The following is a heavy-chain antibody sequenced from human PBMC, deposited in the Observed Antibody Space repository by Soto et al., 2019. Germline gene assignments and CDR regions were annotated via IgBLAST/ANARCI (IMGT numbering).Heavy chain of an antibody. Sequence: GASVKVSCKASGYTFTSYGISWVRQAPGQGLEWMGWISAYNGNTNYAQKLQGRVTMTTDTSTSTAYMELRSLRSDDTAVYYCARVGVGELSLYRRTDFDYWGQGTLVTVSS. CDR1: GYTFTSYG. J-gene: IGHJ4*02. V-gene: IGHV1-18*01. CDR3: ARVGVGELSLYRRTDFDY. CDR2: ISAYNGNT. D-gene: IGHD3-16*02.